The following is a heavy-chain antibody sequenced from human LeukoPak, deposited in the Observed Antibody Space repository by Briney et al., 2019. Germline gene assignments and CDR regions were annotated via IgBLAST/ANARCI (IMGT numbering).Heavy chain of an antibody. Sequence: PSQTLSLTCIVSGGSISTSYYWSWVRQPAGKGLEWIGRIHTSGATIYNPSLKSRATISLDTSKNQFSLNLSSVTAADTAVYYCARDSNLGVWGKGTTVTVPS. CDR1: GGSISTSYY. J-gene: IGHJ6*04. D-gene: IGHD1-14*01. V-gene: IGHV4-61*02. CDR3: ARDSNLGV. CDR2: IHTSGAT.